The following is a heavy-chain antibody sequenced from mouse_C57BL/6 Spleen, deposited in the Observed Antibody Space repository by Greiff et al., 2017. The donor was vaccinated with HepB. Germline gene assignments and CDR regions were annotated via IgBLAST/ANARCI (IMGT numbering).Heavy chain of an antibody. Sequence: VQLQQSGAELVKPGASVKISCKASGYAFSSYWMNWVKQRPGKGLEWIGQIYPGDGDTNYNGKFKGKATLTADKSSSTAYMQLSSLTSEDSAVYCCAREDFDYGSSYAMDYWGQGTSVTVSS. D-gene: IGHD1-1*01. CDR3: AREDFDYGSSYAMDY. CDR1: GYAFSSYW. J-gene: IGHJ4*01. V-gene: IGHV1-80*01. CDR2: IYPGDGDT.